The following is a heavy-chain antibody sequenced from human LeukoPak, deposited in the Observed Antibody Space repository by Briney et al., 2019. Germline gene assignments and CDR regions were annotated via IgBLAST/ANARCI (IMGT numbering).Heavy chain of an antibody. V-gene: IGHV3-30*02. J-gene: IGHJ3*02. CDR3: AKIGAGATLRPHAFDI. Sequence: GGSLRLSCAASGFTFSSYGMHWVRQAPGKGLEGVAFIRYDGSNKYYTDSVKGRFTVSRDNSKKTLYLQMTSLSPEDTALYYCAKIGAGATLRPHAFDIWGQGTMVTVSS. CDR1: GFTFSSYG. CDR2: IRYDGSNK. D-gene: IGHD1-26*01.